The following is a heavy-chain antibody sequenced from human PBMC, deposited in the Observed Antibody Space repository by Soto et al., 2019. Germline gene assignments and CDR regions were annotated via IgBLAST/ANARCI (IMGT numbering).Heavy chain of an antibody. V-gene: IGHV3-33*01. CDR1: GFTFSSYG. D-gene: IGHD6-13*01. CDR2: IWYDGSNK. Sequence: QVQLVESGGGVVQPGRSLRLSCAASGFTFSSYGMHWVRQAPGKGLEWVAVIWYDGSNKYYADSVKGRFTISRDNSKNTLYLQMNSLRAEDTAVYYCARGWYGYYYGMDVWGQGTTVTVSS. J-gene: IGHJ6*02. CDR3: ARGWYGYYYGMDV.